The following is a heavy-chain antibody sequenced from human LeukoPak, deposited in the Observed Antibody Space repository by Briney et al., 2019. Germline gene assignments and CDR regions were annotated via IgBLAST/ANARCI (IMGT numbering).Heavy chain of an antibody. Sequence: SETLSLTCTVSGGSISSYYWSWIRQPPGKGLEWIGYIYYSGSTNYNPSLKSRVTISVDTSKNQFSLKLSSVTAADTAVYYCARSRYYYDSTSPYYFDYWGQGTLVTVSS. J-gene: IGHJ4*02. V-gene: IGHV4-59*08. CDR3: ARSRYYYDSTSPYYFDY. D-gene: IGHD3-22*01. CDR2: IYYSGST. CDR1: GGSISSYY.